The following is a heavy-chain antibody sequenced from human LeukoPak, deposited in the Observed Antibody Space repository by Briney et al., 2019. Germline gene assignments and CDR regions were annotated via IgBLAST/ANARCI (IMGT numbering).Heavy chain of an antibody. V-gene: IGHV3-30*04. CDR2: ISYDGTYA. J-gene: IGHJ4*02. Sequence: GGVLRLSCVASRLTFSSLAMDWVRQAPGKGLEWVGDISYDGTYASYAGSVRGRFTISRDNSKNTLYLQMNSLGTEDTAVYYCATESSLSNWGLGTLVTVSS. D-gene: IGHD2/OR15-2a*01. CDR3: ATESSLSN. CDR1: RLTFSSLA.